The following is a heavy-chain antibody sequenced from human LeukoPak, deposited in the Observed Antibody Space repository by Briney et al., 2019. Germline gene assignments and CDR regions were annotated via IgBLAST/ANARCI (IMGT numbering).Heavy chain of an antibody. V-gene: IGHV1-69*01. CDR1: GFTFSSYA. J-gene: IGHJ5*02. CDR3: ASRAAPAAPDWFDP. D-gene: IGHD2-2*01. CDR2: IIPIFGTA. Sequence: PGRSLRLSCAASGFTFSSYAISWVRQAPGQGLEWMGGIIPIFGTANYAQKFQGRVTITADESTSTAYMELSSLRSEDTAVYYCASRAAPAAPDWFDPWGQGTLVTVSS.